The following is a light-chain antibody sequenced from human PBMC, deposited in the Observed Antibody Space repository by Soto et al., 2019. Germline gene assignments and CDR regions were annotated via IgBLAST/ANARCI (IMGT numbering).Light chain of an antibody. CDR2: AAS. J-gene: IGKJ4*01. Sequence: AIRMTQSPSSFSASTGDRGTITCRAGQGISSYLAWYQQKPGKAPKLLIYAASTLQSGVTSRFSGSGSGTDFTLTIGGLQSEDFATYYCQQYYSYPLTFGGGTKVEIK. V-gene: IGKV1-8*01. CDR1: QGISSY. CDR3: QQYYSYPLT.